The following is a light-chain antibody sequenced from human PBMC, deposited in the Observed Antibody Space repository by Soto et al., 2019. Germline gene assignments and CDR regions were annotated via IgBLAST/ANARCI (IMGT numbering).Light chain of an antibody. CDR3: LSFDSSLSVV. CDR2: GNT. V-gene: IGLV1-40*01. Sequence: QSVLTQPPSVSGAPGQRVTISCTGSSYNIGAGYDVHWYQQLPGRAPKLLIYGNTNRPSGVPDRVSGSKSGTSASLAITGLQAEDEADYYCLSFDSSLSVVFGRGTKLTVL. J-gene: IGLJ2*01. CDR1: SYNIGAGYD.